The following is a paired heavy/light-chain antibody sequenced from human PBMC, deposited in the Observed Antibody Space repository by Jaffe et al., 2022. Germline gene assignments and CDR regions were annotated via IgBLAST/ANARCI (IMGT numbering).Heavy chain of an antibody. J-gene: IGHJ4*02. CDR2: ISGNGGNT. V-gene: IGHV3-23*01. D-gene: IGHD3-3*01. CDR3: AKVDFWSTYRIFDS. Sequence: EVQLLESGGDLVQPGGSLRLSCAASGFTFTNYAINWVRQAPGKGLEWVSFISGNGGNTYYADSVKGRFTISRDNSKNTVYLQMNSLRAEDTAVYYCAKVDFWSTYRIFDSWGQGTLVTVSS. CDR1: GFTFTNYA.
Light chain of an antibody. CDR3: QQSFGIPVT. CDR1: QSISTF. J-gene: IGKJ4*01. V-gene: IGKV1-39*01. CDR2: AAS. Sequence: IQMTQSPSSLSASVGDRVTITCRASQSISTFLNWYQQKPGKAPKLLMYAASSLQSGVPSRFSGGGSGTDFTLTISSLQPEDSATYYCQQSFGIPVTFGGGTKVEIK.